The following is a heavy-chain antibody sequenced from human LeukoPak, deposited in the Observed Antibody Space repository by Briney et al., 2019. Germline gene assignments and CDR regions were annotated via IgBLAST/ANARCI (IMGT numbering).Heavy chain of an antibody. J-gene: IGHJ4*02. CDR1: GYTFTGYA. D-gene: IGHD3-3*01. V-gene: IGHV1-2*02. CDR3: AKRVRGPSHPLDF. CDR2: INPEKRDT. Sequence: ASVKVSCKASGYTFTGYAIHWVRQAPGHGLASMGWINPEKRDTGYAHKFQGRVTMTSDTSISTAYMELSSLRSDDTAVYYCAKRVRGPSHPLDFWGQGTLVTVSS.